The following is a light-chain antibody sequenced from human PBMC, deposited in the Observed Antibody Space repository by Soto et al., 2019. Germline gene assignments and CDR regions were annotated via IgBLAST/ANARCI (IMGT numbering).Light chain of an antibody. CDR3: QQYFRNPFA. Sequence: ALRMTQSPSSFSASKGDSVTITCRASQGISSHLAWYQVKQGKAPRLLLYTASYLESGVPTRFSGRGSGTDFTLIIVSLQSEDFGVYYLQQYFRNPFAFGGGTKLEIK. V-gene: IGKV1-8*01. CDR1: QGISSH. CDR2: TAS. J-gene: IGKJ4*01.